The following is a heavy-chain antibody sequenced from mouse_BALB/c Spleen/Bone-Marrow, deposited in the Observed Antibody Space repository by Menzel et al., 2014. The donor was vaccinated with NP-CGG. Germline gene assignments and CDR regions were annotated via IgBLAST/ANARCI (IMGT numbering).Heavy chain of an antibody. CDR3: ARRGYGNSYWYFDV. V-gene: IGHV5-6*02. D-gene: IGHD2-10*02. J-gene: IGHJ1*01. Sequence: EVKLVESGGDLVKPGGSLKLSCAASGFTLSSYGMSWVRQTPDKRLEWVATISSGGSYTYYPDSVKGRFTISRDNAKNTLYLQMSSLKSEDTAMYYCARRGYGNSYWYFDVWGAGTTVTVSS. CDR1: GFTLSSYG. CDR2: ISSGGSYT.